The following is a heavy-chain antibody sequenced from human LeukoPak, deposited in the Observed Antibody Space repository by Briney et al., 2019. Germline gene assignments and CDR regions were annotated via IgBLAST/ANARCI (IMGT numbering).Heavy chain of an antibody. Sequence: SVKVSCKASGGTFSSYAISWVRQAPGQRLEWMGGIIPIFGTANYAQKFQGRVTITADKSTSTAYMELSSLRSEDTAVYYCAGHDYGYYYYYYYMDVWGKGTTVTVSS. J-gene: IGHJ6*03. CDR3: AGHDYGYYYYYYYMDV. CDR2: IIPIFGTA. D-gene: IGHD4-17*01. CDR1: GGTFSSYA. V-gene: IGHV1-69*06.